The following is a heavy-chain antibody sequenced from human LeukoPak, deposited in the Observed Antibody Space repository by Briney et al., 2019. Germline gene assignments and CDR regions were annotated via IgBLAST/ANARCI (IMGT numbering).Heavy chain of an antibody. CDR2: INPNSGGT. CDR3: ARDKWDCSGGSCYSLYYGMDV. V-gene: IGHV1-2*02. D-gene: IGHD2-15*01. Sequence: ASVKVSCKASGYTFTGYYMHWVRQAPVQGLEWMGWINPNSGGTNYAQKFQGRVTMTRDTSISTAYMELSRLRSDDTAVYYCARDKWDCSGGSCYSLYYGMDVWGQGTTVTVSS. J-gene: IGHJ6*02. CDR1: GYTFTGYY.